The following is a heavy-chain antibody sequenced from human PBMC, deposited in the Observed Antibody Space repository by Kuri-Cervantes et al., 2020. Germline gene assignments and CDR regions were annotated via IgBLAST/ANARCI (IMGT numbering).Heavy chain of an antibody. J-gene: IGHJ4*02. V-gene: IGHV3-30*02. D-gene: IGHD5/OR15-5a*01. Sequence: GESLKISCAASGFTFSSYGMHWVRQAPGKGLEWVAVIWYDGSNKYYADSVKGRFTISRDNSKNTLYLQMNSLRAEDTAVYYCAKDCRVVYERVVGLCYWGQGTLVTVSS. CDR3: AKDCRVVYERVVGLCY. CDR1: GFTFSSYG. CDR2: IWYDGSNK.